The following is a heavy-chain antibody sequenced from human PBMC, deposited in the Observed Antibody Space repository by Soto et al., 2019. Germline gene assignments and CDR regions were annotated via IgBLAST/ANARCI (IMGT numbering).Heavy chain of an antibody. CDR2: IVVGSGNT. CDR3: ATSEGRDGYSFDY. D-gene: IGHD5-12*01. Sequence: ASVKVSCKASGFTFTCSAVQWVRQARGQRLEWIGWIVVGSGNTNYAQKFQDRVTITADESTGTAYLELSSLTSEDTAVYYCATSEGRDGYSFDYWGPGTLVTVSS. J-gene: IGHJ4*02. CDR1: GFTFTCSA. V-gene: IGHV1-58*01.